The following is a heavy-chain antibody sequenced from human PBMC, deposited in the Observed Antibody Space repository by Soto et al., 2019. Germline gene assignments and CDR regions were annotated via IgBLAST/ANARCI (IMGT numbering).Heavy chain of an antibody. CDR3: APGVDFWSGYYPYNWFDP. CDR1: GFTFSSYA. CDR2: ISGSGGST. V-gene: IGHV3-23*01. Sequence: PGGSLRLSCAASGFTFSSYAMSWVRQAPGKGLEWVSAISGSGGSTYYADSVKGRFTISRDNSKNTLYLQMNSLRAEDTAVYYCAPGVDFWSGYYPYNWFDPWGQGTLVTVSS. J-gene: IGHJ5*02. D-gene: IGHD3-3*01.